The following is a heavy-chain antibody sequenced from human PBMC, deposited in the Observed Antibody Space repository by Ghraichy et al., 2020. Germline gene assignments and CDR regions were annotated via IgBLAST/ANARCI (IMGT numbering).Heavy chain of an antibody. CDR2: IIPIFGTT. CDR1: GGTLSSYS. Sequence: SAKVSCKASGGTLSSYSFAWVRQPPGQGLEWMGGIIPIFGTTNFAQTFQGRLTITADTSTGTAYMELHSLTSEDTAIYFCARDAAYFDFWGQGTPVTVSS. J-gene: IGHJ4*02. CDR3: ARDAAYFDF. D-gene: IGHD6-13*01. V-gene: IGHV1-69*06.